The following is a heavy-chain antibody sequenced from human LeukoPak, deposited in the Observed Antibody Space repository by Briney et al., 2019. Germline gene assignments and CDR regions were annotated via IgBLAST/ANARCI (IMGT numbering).Heavy chain of an antibody. D-gene: IGHD1-14*01. CDR3: ARGVEPLAANTLAY. Sequence: GGSLRLSCTGSGFTFGNDAMSWVRQAPGKGLELVSVLYSDGNTKYADSVQGRFTISRDNSKNTLYLEMNSLSPDDTAVYYCARGVEPLAANTLAYWGQGTLVTVSS. CDR2: LYSDGNT. J-gene: IGHJ4*02. CDR1: GFTFGNDA. V-gene: IGHV3-53*01.